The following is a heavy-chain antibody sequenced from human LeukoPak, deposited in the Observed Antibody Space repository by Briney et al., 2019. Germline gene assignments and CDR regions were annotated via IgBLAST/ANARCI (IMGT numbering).Heavy chain of an antibody. CDR3: ARDGERGELSLYMDY. D-gene: IGHD3-16*02. CDR2: MNPNSGNT. Sequence: GASVTVSCKASGYTFTSYDTNWVRQATGQGLEWMGWMNPNSGNTGYAQKFQGRVTMTRNTSISTAYMELSSLRAEDTAVYYCARDGERGELSLYMDYWGQGALVTVSS. CDR1: GYTFTSYD. V-gene: IGHV1-8*01. J-gene: IGHJ4*02.